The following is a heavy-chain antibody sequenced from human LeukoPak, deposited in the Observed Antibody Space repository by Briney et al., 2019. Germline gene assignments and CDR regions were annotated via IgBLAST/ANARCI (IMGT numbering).Heavy chain of an antibody. CDR3: VRGGPNNDQMNDH. J-gene: IGHJ4*02. D-gene: IGHD2-2*01. V-gene: IGHV3-7*01. CDR2: IKQDGSDK. CDR1: GFTFNSYW. Sequence: PGGSLRLSCAVSGFTFNSYWMTWVRQAPGKGLEWVANIKQDGSDKKYVDSVKGRFTISRDNAKDSLYLQMDSLRVEDTAVYYCVRGGPNNDQMNDHWGLGTLVIVSS.